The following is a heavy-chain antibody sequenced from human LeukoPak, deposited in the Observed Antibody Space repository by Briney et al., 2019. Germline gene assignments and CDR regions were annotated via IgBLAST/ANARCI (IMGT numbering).Heavy chain of an antibody. D-gene: IGHD3-16*01. CDR3: ARRIFGGGGYAFDI. CDR2: IYPGDSDT. J-gene: IGHJ3*02. Sequence: GESLKISCKGSGYSFTSYWIGWLRQMPGKGLEWMGIIYPGDSDTRYSPSFEGQVTISADRSNNTAYLQWRSLEASDTAIYYCARRIFGGGGYAFDIWGQGTVVTVSS. V-gene: IGHV5-51*01. CDR1: GYSFTSYW.